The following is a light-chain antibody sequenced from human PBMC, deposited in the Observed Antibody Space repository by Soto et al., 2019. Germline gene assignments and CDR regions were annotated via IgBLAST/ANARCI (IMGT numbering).Light chain of an antibody. J-gene: IGKJ5*01. CDR3: QQRHMWPIT. Sequence: EIVLTQSPATLSLSPGERATLSCRASQSVSRYLAWYQQKPGQAPRLLIYDTSNRATGIPARFSGSGSGTDFTLTISSLEPEDFAVYYCQQRHMWPITFGQGTRLEIK. V-gene: IGKV3-11*01. CDR2: DTS. CDR1: QSVSRY.